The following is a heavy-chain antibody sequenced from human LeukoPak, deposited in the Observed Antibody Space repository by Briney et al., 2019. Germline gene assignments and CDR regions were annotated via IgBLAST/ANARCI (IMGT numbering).Heavy chain of an antibody. CDR3: ATIGDRRTGELYRIDY. Sequence: GRSLRLSCAASGFTFSNYAMHWVRQAPGKGLEWVAVVSYDGSNKYYADSVKGRFTISRDNSKNTLYLQMNSLRAEDAAIYYCATIGDRRTGELYRIDYWGQGTLVTVFS. J-gene: IGHJ4*02. CDR2: VSYDGSNK. CDR1: GFTFSNYA. V-gene: IGHV3-30-3*01. D-gene: IGHD7-27*01.